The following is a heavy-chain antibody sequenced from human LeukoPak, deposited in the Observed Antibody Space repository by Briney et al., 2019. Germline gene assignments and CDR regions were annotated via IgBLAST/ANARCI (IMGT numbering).Heavy chain of an antibody. J-gene: IGHJ4*02. CDR2: ISGSGGST. V-gene: IGHV3-23*01. CDR1: GFTFSSYA. Sequence: GGSLRLSCAASGFTFSSYAMSWVRQAPGKGLEWVSAISGSGGSTYYADSVKGRFTISRDNSKNTLYLQMNSLRAEDTAVYYCAKGLGIWFGELNSFFDYRGQGTLVTVSS. D-gene: IGHD3-10*01. CDR3: AKGLGIWFGELNSFFDY.